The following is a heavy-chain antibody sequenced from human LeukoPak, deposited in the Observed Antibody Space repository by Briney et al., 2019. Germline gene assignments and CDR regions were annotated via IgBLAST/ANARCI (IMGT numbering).Heavy chain of an antibody. CDR3: ARLHGSGSYRYYYYYGMDV. Sequence: GASVKVSCKASGYAFTSYGISWVRQAPGQGLEWMGWISAYNGNTNYAQKLQGRVTMTTDTSTSTAYMELRSLRSDDTAVYYCARLHGSGSYRYYYYYGMDVWGQGTTVTVSS. CDR1: GYAFTSYG. J-gene: IGHJ6*02. CDR2: ISAYNGNT. D-gene: IGHD3-10*01. V-gene: IGHV1-18*01.